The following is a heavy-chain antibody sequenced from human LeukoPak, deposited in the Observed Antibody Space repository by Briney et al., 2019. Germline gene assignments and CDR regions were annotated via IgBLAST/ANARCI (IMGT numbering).Heavy chain of an antibody. V-gene: IGHV3-15*01. CDR3: TTDTPPGWNYDRLDY. D-gene: IGHD1-7*01. CDR1: GFTFSDHY. J-gene: IGHJ4*02. Sequence: GGSLRLSCAASGFTFSDHYIDWVRQAPGKGLEWVGRIKGKTDGGTTDYAAPVKGRFTISRDDPKNTLYLQMNSLKTEDTAVYYCTTDTPPGWNYDRLDYWGQGTLVTVSS. CDR2: IKGKTDGGTT.